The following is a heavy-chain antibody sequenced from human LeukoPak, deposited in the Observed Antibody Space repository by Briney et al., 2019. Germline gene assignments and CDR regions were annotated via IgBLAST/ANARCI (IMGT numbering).Heavy chain of an antibody. CDR1: GFTFSSYW. D-gene: IGHD3-22*01. V-gene: IGHV3-7*01. J-gene: IGHJ3*02. CDR3: ASQYYYDSSGYYRRDAFDI. Sequence: QPGGSLRLSCAASGFTFSSYWMSWARQAPGKGLEWVANIKQDGSEKYYVDSVKGRFTISRDNAKNSLYLQMNSLRAEDTAVYYCASQYYYDSSGYYRRDAFDIWGQGTMVTVSS. CDR2: IKQDGSEK.